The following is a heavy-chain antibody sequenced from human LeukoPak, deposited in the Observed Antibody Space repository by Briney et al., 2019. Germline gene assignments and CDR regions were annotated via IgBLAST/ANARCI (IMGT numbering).Heavy chain of an antibody. Sequence: PGGSLRLSCAASGFTFSSYAMHWVRQAPGKGLEWVAVISYDGSNKYYADSVKGRFTISRDNSKNTLYLQMNSLRAEDTAVYYCARGTQYCSSTSCYYWFDPWGQGTLVTVSS. CDR1: GFTFSSYA. J-gene: IGHJ5*02. V-gene: IGHV3-30-3*01. CDR3: ARGTQYCSSTSCYYWFDP. D-gene: IGHD2-2*01. CDR2: ISYDGSNK.